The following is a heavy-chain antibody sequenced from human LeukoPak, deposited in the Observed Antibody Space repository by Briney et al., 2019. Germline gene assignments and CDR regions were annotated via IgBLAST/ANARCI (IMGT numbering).Heavy chain of an antibody. D-gene: IGHD3-10*01. CDR2: IIPIFGTA. Sequence: SVKVSCKASGATFSSYAISWVRQAPGQGLEWMGGIIPIFGTANYAQKFQGRVTITADESTSTAYMERSSLRSEDTAVYYCARGITMVRGVIILDYWGQGTLVTVSS. V-gene: IGHV1-69*13. J-gene: IGHJ4*02. CDR3: ARGITMVRGVIILDY. CDR1: GATFSSYA.